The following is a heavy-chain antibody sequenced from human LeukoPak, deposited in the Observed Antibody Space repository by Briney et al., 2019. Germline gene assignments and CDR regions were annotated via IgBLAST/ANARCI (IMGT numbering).Heavy chain of an antibody. V-gene: IGHV3-7*01. CDR1: GFTFSSYW. CDR2: IKQDGSEK. CDR3: ARDTRRHCSSTSCLKRWFDP. Sequence: GGSLRLSCAASGFTFSSYWMSWVRQAPGKGLEWVANIKQDGSEKYYVDSVKGRFTISRDNAKNSLYLQMNSLRAEDTAVYYCARDTRRHCSSTSCLKRWFDPWGQGTLVTVSS. D-gene: IGHD2-2*01. J-gene: IGHJ5*02.